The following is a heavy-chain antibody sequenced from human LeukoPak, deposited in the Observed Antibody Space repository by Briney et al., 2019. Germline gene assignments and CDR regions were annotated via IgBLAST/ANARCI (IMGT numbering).Heavy chain of an antibody. CDR3: AREGHHRTFGY. CDR1: AFTCDDIS. Sequence: YVRCYSAASAFTCDDISMVRLPTGQGHELEWVSGINWDGGSTGYADSVKGRFTISRDNAKDFLYLQMNSLRAEDTALYYCAREGHHRTFGYWGQGTLVTVSS. CDR2: INWDGGST. V-gene: IGHV3-20*03. J-gene: IGHJ4*02.